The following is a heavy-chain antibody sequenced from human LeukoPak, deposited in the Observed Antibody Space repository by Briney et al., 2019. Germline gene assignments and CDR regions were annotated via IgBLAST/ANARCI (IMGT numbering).Heavy chain of an antibody. V-gene: IGHV1-3*01. Sequence: KFQGRVTITRDTSASTAYTELSSLRSEDTAVYYCAGGTSSWYPFDAFDIWGQGTMVTVSS. J-gene: IGHJ3*02. D-gene: IGHD6-13*01. CDR3: AGGTSSWYPFDAFDI.